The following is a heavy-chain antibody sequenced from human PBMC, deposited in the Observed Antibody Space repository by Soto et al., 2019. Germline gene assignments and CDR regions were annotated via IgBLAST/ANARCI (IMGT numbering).Heavy chain of an antibody. CDR1: GYTFTSYD. Sequence: QVQLVQSGAEVKKPGASVKVSCKASGYTFTSYDIIWVRQATGQGLEWMGWMNPSTGNTDSAEKFQGRLTMTRNTSISTVYMGLRSLSFEDTAVYYCARGRIIVAGGFDPWGQGTLVTVSS. J-gene: IGHJ5*02. V-gene: IGHV1-8*01. CDR2: MNPSTGNT. CDR3: ARGRIIVAGGFDP. D-gene: IGHD6-19*01.